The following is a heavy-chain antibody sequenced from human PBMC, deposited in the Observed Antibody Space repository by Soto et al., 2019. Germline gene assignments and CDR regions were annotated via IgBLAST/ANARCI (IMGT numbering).Heavy chain of an antibody. Sequence: SQTLSLTCAISGDSVSSNSAAGNWIRQSPERGLEWLGRTYYRSKWYNDYAVSLKSRIIVNPDTSKNQFSLQLNSVTPEDTAVYYCARDYDSSGYVDFWGQGTLVTVS. V-gene: IGHV6-1*01. J-gene: IGHJ4*02. CDR3: ARDYDSSGYVDF. CDR1: GDSVSSNSAA. D-gene: IGHD3-22*01. CDR2: TYYRSKWYN.